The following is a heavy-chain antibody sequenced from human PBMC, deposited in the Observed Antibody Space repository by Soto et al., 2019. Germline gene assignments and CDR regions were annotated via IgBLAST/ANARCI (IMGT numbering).Heavy chain of an antibody. V-gene: IGHV4-31*02. Sequence: SLTWTVSGGSISSGGYYWIWIRQHPGKGLEWIGYIYYSGSTYYNPSLKSRVTISVDTSKNQFSLKLSSVTAADTAVYYCARGYSYGYRYFDYWGQGTLVTVSS. CDR1: GGSISSGGYY. CDR2: IYYSGST. D-gene: IGHD5-18*01. J-gene: IGHJ4*02. CDR3: ARGYSYGYRYFDY.